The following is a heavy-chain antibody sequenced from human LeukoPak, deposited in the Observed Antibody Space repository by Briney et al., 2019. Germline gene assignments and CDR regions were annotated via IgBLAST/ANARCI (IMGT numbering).Heavy chain of an antibody. J-gene: IGHJ5*02. D-gene: IGHD6-6*01. CDR1: GGSFSVYY. Sequence: SETLSLTCAVYGGSFSVYYWSWIRQPPGKGLEWIGEINHSGSTNYNPSLKSRVTISVDTSKNQFSLKLSSVTAADTAVYYCASLHRYSSSSGGPPWGQGTLVTVSS. CDR3: ASLHRYSSSSGGPP. CDR2: INHSGST. V-gene: IGHV4-34*01.